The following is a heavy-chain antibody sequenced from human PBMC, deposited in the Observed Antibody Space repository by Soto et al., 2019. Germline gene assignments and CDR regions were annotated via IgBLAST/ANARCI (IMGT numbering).Heavy chain of an antibody. J-gene: IGHJ5*02. CDR1: GFTFSSYA. V-gene: IGHV3-30-3*01. Sequence: QVQLVESGGGVVQPGRSLRLSCAAAGFTFSSYAMHWVRQAPRKGLEWVAVISYDGSNKYYADSVKGRFPISRDNSKNTLDLQMNSLRAEDTSVYYCASLSSGYYLWGQGTLVTVSS. D-gene: IGHD3-22*01. CDR3: ASLSSGYYL. CDR2: ISYDGSNK.